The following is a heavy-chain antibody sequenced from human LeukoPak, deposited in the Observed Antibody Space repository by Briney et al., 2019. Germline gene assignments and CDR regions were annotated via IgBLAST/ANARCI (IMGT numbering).Heavy chain of an antibody. D-gene: IGHD3-22*01. CDR1: GGSFSSYP. J-gene: IGHJ3*02. V-gene: IGHV4-59*12. CDR2: IYYSGNT. Sequence: PSETLSLTCAVYGGSFSSYPWSWIRQPPGKGLEWIGCIYYSGNTNYNPSLKSRVTMSVDTSKNQFSLKLSSVTAADTAVYYCARDGYYYDSSGYSRINAFDIWGQGTMVTVSS. CDR3: ARDGYYYDSSGYSRINAFDI.